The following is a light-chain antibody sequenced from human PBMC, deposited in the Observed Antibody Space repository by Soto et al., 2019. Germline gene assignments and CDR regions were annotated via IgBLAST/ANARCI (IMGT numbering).Light chain of an antibody. CDR2: DDD. J-gene: IGLJ2*01. CDR1: SGSIDSNY. CDR3: QSYDIRTVI. Sequence: VTQPHSVSESPGKTVTISCTRSSGSIDSNYVQWYQQRPGSAPTTVISDDDKRPSGVPDRFSASIDSSANSASLTISGLTAEDEADYYCQSYDIRTVIFGGGTKLTVL. V-gene: IGLV6-57*04.